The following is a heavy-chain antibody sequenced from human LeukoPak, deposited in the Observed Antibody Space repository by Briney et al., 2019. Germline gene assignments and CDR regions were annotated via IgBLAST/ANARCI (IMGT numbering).Heavy chain of an antibody. J-gene: IGHJ3*02. CDR3: AKDFRGDDDAFDI. CDR1: GFTFSSYG. V-gene: IGHV3-30*18. Sequence: PGGSLRLSCAASGFTFSSYGMHWVRQAPGKGLEWVAVISYDGSNKYYADSVKGRFTISRDNSKNTLYLQMNSLRAEDTAVYYCAKDFRGDDDAFDIWGQGTMVTVSS. D-gene: IGHD4-17*01. CDR2: ISYDGSNK.